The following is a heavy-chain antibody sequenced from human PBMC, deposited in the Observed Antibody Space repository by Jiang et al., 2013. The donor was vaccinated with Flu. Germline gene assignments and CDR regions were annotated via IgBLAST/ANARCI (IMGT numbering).Heavy chain of an antibody. CDR2: ISYDGSNK. CDR3: ASEQAEMFGELSYGMDV. D-gene: IGHD3-10*02. CDR1: GFTFSSYA. V-gene: IGHV3-30-3*01. J-gene: IGHJ6*02. Sequence: QVQLVESGGGVVQPGRSLRLSCAASGFTFSSYAMHWVRQAPGKGLEWVAVISYDGSNKYYADSVKGRFTISRDNSKNTLYLQMNSLRAEDTAVYYCASEQAEMFGELSYGMDVWGQGT.